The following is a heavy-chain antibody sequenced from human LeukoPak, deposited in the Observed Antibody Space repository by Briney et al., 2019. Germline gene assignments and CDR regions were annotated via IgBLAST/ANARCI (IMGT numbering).Heavy chain of an antibody. CDR3: ARGRRYCSSTSCYNWFDP. CDR2: ISAYNGNT. Sequence: GASVKVSCKASGYTFTSYGISWVRQAPGQGLEWMGWISAYNGNTNYAQKLQGRVTMTTDTSTSTAYMELGSLRSDDTAVYYCARGRRYCSSTSCYNWFDPWGQGTLVTVSS. CDR1: GYTFTSYG. V-gene: IGHV1-18*01. D-gene: IGHD2-2*01. J-gene: IGHJ5*02.